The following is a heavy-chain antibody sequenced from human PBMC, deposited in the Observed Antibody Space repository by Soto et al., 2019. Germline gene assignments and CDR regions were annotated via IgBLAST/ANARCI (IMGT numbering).Heavy chain of an antibody. D-gene: IGHD2-2*01. CDR3: ARGYCTTTICDPWFDP. CDR1: GYAFTGYW. Sequence: PGESLKISCTGSGYAFTGYWIAWVRQMPGKGLEWMGIIYPGDSDTRYSPSSQGQVTISADKSITTAYLQWSSLKASDTAMYYCARGYCTTTICDPWFDPWGQGTLVTVSS. CDR2: IYPGDSDT. V-gene: IGHV5-51*01. J-gene: IGHJ5*02.